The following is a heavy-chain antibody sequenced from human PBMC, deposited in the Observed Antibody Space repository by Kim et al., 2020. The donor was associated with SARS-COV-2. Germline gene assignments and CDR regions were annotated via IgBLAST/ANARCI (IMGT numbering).Heavy chain of an antibody. CDR1: GGTFSSYA. V-gene: IGHV1-69*13. J-gene: IGHJ5*02. CDR2: IIPIFGTA. D-gene: IGHD1-20*01. CDR3: ARYTYKTSWFDP. Sequence: SVKVSCKASGGTFSSYAISWVRQAPGQGLEWMGGIIPIFGTANYAQKFQGRVTITADESTSTAYMELSSLRSEDTAVYYCARYTYKTSWFDPWGQGTLVTVSS.